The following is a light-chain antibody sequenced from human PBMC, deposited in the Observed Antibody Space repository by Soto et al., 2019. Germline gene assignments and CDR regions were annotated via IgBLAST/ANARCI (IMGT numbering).Light chain of an antibody. J-gene: IGLJ1*01. Sequence: QSVLTQPASVSGSPRQSITISCAGTNNDVGSYNLVSWFQQPPGKAPNLVIYKVTKRPSGVSDRFSGSKSGNTAALTITGLQGEDEADYYCFSYAGDSVCGFGTGAKGTGL. V-gene: IGLV2-23*02. CDR3: FSYAGDSVCG. CDR2: KVT. CDR1: NNDVGSYNL.